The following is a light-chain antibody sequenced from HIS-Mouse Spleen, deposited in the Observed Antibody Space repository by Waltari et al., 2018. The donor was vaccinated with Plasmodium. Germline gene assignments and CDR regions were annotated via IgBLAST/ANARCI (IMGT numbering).Light chain of an antibody. CDR1: ALPKQY. CDR3: QSADSSGTYV. CDR2: KDS. V-gene: IGLV3-25*03. J-gene: IGLJ1*01. Sequence: SYELTQPPSVSVSPGQTARITCSGDALPKQYAYWYQQKPGQAPVLVIYKDSERPSGIPGRFSGSSSGTTGTLTISGVQAEDEADYYCQSADSSGTYVFGTGTKVTVL.